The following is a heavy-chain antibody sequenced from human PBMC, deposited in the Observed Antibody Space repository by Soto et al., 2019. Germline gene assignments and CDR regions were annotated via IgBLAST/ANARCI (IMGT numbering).Heavy chain of an antibody. CDR2: ISWNSGSI. J-gene: IGHJ4*02. D-gene: IGHD1-7*01. CDR3: AKGGYNWYSYLDY. V-gene: IGHV3-9*01. CDR1: GFTFDDYA. Sequence: EVQLVESGGGLVQPGRSLRLSCAASGFTFDDYAMHWVRQAPGKGLEWVSGISWNSGSIDYADSVKGRFTISRDNAKYSLYLQMNSLRAEDTALYYCAKGGYNWYSYLDYWGQGTLVTVSS.